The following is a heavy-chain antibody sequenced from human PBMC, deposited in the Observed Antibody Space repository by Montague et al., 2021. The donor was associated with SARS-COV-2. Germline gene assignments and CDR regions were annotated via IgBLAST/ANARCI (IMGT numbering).Heavy chain of an antibody. D-gene: IGHD2-15*01. V-gene: IGHV3-23*01. Sequence: SLRLSCAASGFTFSSYAMSWVRQAPGKGLEWVSGISGSGGRTYYADSVKGRFTISRDNSKKTLYLQLNSLRAEDTAVYYCARGLSLEFWGQGTLVTVSS. CDR1: GFTFSSYA. CDR3: ARGLSLEF. J-gene: IGHJ4*02. CDR2: ISGSGGRT.